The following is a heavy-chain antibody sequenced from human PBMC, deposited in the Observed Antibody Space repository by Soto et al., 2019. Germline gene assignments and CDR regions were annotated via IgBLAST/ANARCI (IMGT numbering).Heavy chain of an antibody. Sequence: QIQLVQSGAELKKPGASVKVSCKASGYTFDSHAIGWVRQAPGQGLEWMGWISAYNGNTKYAQKFQGRVTMTTDTSRNTAYMELRSLRSDDTAVYYCARDPTAMGYYYGLDVWGQGNTVIVSS. J-gene: IGHJ6*02. CDR1: GYTFDSHA. D-gene: IGHD5-18*01. V-gene: IGHV1-18*01. CDR2: ISAYNGNT. CDR3: ARDPTAMGYYYGLDV.